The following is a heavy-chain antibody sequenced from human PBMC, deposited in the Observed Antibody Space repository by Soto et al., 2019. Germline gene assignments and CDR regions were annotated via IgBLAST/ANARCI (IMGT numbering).Heavy chain of an antibody. D-gene: IGHD3-22*01. Sequence: PGGSLRLSCAAPGFNVIIHALHWVRQAPGKGLEWVAVLSPNGKNQYYADCVKGRFTISSDTFTSTLFLQMTSLTPEDTAVYYCVSWSDFYYDNSRYWGPGTLVTVSS. CDR1: GFNVIIHA. J-gene: IGHJ4*02. CDR2: LSPNGKNQ. CDR3: VSWSDFYYDNSRY. V-gene: IGHV3-30*04.